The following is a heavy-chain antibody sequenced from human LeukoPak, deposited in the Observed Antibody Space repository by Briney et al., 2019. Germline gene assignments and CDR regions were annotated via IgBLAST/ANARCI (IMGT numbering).Heavy chain of an antibody. Sequence: PGGSLRLSCAASGFTFSNAWMSWVRQAPGKGLEWVGRIKSKTDGGTTDYAAPVKGRFTISRDDSKNTPYLQMNSLKTEDTAVYYCTTERGLWVGELLDGGYWGQGTLVTVSS. CDR2: IKSKTDGGTT. D-gene: IGHD3-10*01. CDR3: TTERGLWVGELLDGGY. CDR1: GFTFSNAW. J-gene: IGHJ4*02. V-gene: IGHV3-15*01.